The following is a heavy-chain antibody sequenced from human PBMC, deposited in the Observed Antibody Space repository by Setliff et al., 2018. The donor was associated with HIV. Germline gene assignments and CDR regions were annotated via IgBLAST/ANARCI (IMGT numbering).Heavy chain of an antibody. CDR3: ARGRFVGFDY. CDR1: GDSIGSSSW. CDR2: IYHGGTT. V-gene: IGHV4-4*02. J-gene: IGHJ4*02. Sequence: SETLSLTCAVSGDSIGSSSWWSWVRQAPGKGLEWIGEIYHGGTTKYNPSLKSRVTMSVDRPNNHFSLRLTSVTAADTAVYYCARGRFVGFDYWGQGTLVTVSS. D-gene: IGHD3-16*02.